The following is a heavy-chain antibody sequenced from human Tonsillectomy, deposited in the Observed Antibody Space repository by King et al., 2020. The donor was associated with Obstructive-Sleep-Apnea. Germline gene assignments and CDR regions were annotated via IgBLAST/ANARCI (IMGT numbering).Heavy chain of an antibody. J-gene: IGHJ3*02. CDR1: GYSISSGYY. CDR3: ARVRANYEFDI. Sequence: VQLQESGPGLVKPSETMSLTCTVSGYSISSGYYWGWIRQHPGKGLEWIGRITHSGRSYYNPSLKSRITLSLDTSYDLIFLKLSNVTASDTAMYYCARVRANYEFDIWGQGTMVIVSS. CDR2: ITHSGRS. V-gene: IGHV4-38-2*02. D-gene: IGHD3-16*01.